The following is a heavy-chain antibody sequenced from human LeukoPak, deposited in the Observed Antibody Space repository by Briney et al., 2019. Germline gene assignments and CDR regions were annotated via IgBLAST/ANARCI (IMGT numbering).Heavy chain of an antibody. D-gene: IGHD2-2*02. CDR2: IYYSGST. Sequence: SETLSLTCTVSGGSISSSSYYWGWIRQPPGKGLEWIGSIYYSGSTYYNPSLKSRVTISVDTFKNQFSLKLSSVTAADTAVYYCARVCSSTSCYMRIDPWGQGTLVTVSS. CDR1: GGSISSSSYY. J-gene: IGHJ5*02. V-gene: IGHV4-39*01. CDR3: ARVCSSTSCYMRIDP.